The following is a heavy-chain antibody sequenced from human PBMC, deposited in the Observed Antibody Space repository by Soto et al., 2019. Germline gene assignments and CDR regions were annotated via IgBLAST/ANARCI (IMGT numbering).Heavy chain of an antibody. CDR1: GASFNDYY. J-gene: IGHJ6*02. CDR2: INLSGST. CDR3: ARGGSSLHYYYYGMDV. Sequence: SETLSLTCAVYGASFNDYYWSWIRQPPGRGLEWIGEINLSGSTNYNPSLKSRVTMSLDTSKNQFSLNLSSVTAADTAVYYCARGGSSLHYYYYGMDVWGQGTTVTVSS. D-gene: IGHD6-13*01. V-gene: IGHV4-34*01.